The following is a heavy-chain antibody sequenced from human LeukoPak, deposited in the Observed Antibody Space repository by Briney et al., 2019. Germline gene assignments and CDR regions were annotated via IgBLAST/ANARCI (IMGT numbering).Heavy chain of an antibody. CDR3: VKDLGRYRNNCFDY. D-gene: IGHD1-26*01. J-gene: IGHJ4*02. Sequence: ASVKVSCKASGYTFTSYGISWVRQAPGQGLEWMGWISAYNGNTNYAQRLQGRVTMTTDTSTSTAYMELRSLRSDDTAVYYCVKDLGRYRNNCFDYWGQGTLVTVSS. CDR1: GYTFTSYG. V-gene: IGHV1-18*01. CDR2: ISAYNGNT.